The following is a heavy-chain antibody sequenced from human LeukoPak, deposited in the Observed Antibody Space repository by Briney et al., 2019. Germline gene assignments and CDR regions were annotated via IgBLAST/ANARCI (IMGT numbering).Heavy chain of an antibody. J-gene: IGHJ4*02. CDR1: GYTFTSYY. Sequence: ASVKVSCKASGYTFTSYYMHWVRQAPGQGLEWMGIINPSGGSTSYAQKFQGRVTMTRDTSTSTVYMELSCLRSEDTAVYYCARVRGYYYDSSGYYPNTCLDYWGQGTLVTVSS. V-gene: IGHV1-46*03. CDR2: INPSGGST. D-gene: IGHD3-22*01. CDR3: ARVRGYYYDSSGYYPNTCLDY.